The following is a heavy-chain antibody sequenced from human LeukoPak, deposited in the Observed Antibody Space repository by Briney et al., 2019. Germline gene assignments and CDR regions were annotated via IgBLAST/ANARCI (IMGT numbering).Heavy chain of an antibody. CDR2: ISSSGANT. CDR1: GFGFNDAA. D-gene: IGHD4-23*01. V-gene: IGHV3-23*01. J-gene: IGHJ4*02. CDR3: VKDIQVTY. Sequence: GGSLRLSCAASGFGFNDAAMTWVRQAPGKGLEWVSLISSSGANTHYADSVKGRFTISRDNSKNTLFLQMNSLRAEDTAMYYCVKDIQVTYWGQGTLVTVSS.